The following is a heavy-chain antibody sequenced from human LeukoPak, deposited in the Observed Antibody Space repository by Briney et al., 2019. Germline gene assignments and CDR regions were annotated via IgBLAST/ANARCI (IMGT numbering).Heavy chain of an antibody. D-gene: IGHD6-13*01. CDR3: ACATGDYSSSFANWFDP. V-gene: IGHV4-34*01. Sequence: SETLSLTCAVYGGSFSGYYWSWIRQPPGKGLEWIGEINHSGSTNYNPSLKSRVTISVDTSKNQFSLKLSSVTAADTAVYYCACATGDYSSSFANWFDPWGQGTLVTVSS. CDR1: GGSFSGYY. J-gene: IGHJ5*02. CDR2: INHSGST.